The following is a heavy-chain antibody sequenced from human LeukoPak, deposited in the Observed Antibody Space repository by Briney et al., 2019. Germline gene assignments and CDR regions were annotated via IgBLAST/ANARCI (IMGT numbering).Heavy chain of an antibody. J-gene: IGHJ5*02. CDR3: AGYGRVAGTDPPNWFDP. V-gene: IGHV1-18*04. CDR2: ISAYNGNT. CDR1: GYTFTSYG. Sequence: ASVKVSCKASGYTFTSYGISWVRQAPGQGLEWMGWISAYNGNTNYAQKLQGRVTMTTDTSTSTAYMELRSLRSDDTAVYYCAGYGRVAGTDPPNWFDPWGQGTLVTVSS. D-gene: IGHD6-13*01.